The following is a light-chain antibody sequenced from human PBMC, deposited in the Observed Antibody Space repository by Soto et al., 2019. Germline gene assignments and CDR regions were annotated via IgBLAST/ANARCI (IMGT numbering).Light chain of an antibody. Sequence: QSALTQPASVSASPGQSITISCTGTSSDIGGYIYVSWYQHHPGKAPRLMIYEVSSRPSGVSNRFSGSKSGNTASLTISGLQAEDEAQYYCSSYSSANTVIFGGGPQLIVL. J-gene: IGLJ7*01. CDR1: SSDIGGYIY. CDR3: SSYSSANTVI. V-gene: IGLV2-14*01. CDR2: EVS.